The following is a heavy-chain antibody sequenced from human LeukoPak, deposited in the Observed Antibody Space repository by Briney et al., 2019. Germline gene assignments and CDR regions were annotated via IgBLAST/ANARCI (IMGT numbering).Heavy chain of an antibody. J-gene: IGHJ5*02. CDR2: IYYSGST. V-gene: IGHV4-31*03. CDR3: ARERVEIAAAGLLNWFDP. CDR1: GGSISSGGYY. D-gene: IGHD6-13*01. Sequence: PSETLSLTCTASGGSISSGGYYWSWIRQHPGKGLEWIGYIYYSGSTYYNPSLKSRVTISVDTSKNQFSLKLSSVTAADTAVYYCARERVEIAAAGLLNWFDPWGQGTLVTVSS.